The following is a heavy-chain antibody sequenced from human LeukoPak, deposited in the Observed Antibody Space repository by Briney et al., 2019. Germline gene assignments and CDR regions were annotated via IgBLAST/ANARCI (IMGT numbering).Heavy chain of an antibody. CDR3: TTDPMTAVTNLGY. D-gene: IGHD4-17*01. Sequence: KPGGSLRLSCESSGFTFSDAWMSWVRKATGKGLEWVGRIKSITDGGTADYAAPVKGRFTISRDDSKNTLYLEMNSLKTEDTAFYYCTTDPMTAVTNLGYWGQGTLVTVSS. CDR1: GFTFSDAW. J-gene: IGHJ4*02. V-gene: IGHV3-15*05. CDR2: IKSITDGGTA.